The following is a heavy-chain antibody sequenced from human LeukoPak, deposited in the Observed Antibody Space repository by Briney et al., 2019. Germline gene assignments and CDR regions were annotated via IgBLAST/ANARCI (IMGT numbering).Heavy chain of an antibody. CDR2: IIPILGIA. D-gene: IGHD2-21*02. Sequence: SVKVSCKASGGTFSSYAISWVRQAPGQGLEWMGRIIPILGIANYAQKFQGRVTIIADKSTSTAYMELSSLRSEDTAVYYCARVVVTAGGYYGMDVWGQGTTVTVSS. CDR3: ARVVVTAGGYYGMDV. CDR1: GGTFSSYA. J-gene: IGHJ6*02. V-gene: IGHV1-69*04.